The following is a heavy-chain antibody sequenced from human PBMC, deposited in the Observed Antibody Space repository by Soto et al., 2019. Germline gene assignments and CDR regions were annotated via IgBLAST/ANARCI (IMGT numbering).Heavy chain of an antibody. D-gene: IGHD3-22*01. CDR3: AADGYYESSGYYPWDAFDI. J-gene: IGHJ3*02. CDR2: IVVGSGNT. V-gene: IGHV1-58*01. CDR1: GFTFSSSA. Sequence: SVKVSCKASGFTFSSSAVQWVRQARGQRLEWIGWIVVGSGNTNYAQKFQERVTITRDMSTSTVYMELSSLRSEDTAVYYCAADGYYESSGYYPWDAFDIWRQGTMVTVSS.